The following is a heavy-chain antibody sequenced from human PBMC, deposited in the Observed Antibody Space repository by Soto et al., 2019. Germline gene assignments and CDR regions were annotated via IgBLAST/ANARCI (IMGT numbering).Heavy chain of an antibody. CDR2: LSASGDRT. D-gene: IGHD1-1*01. CDR1: GFTFRLYD. J-gene: IGHJ4*02. CDR3: VPLNWNHPANFDY. Sequence: EVQLLDSGGDLVQPGGSLRLSCAASGFTFRLYDISLVRQAPGKGLEWVSSLSASGDRTDYVDSVKGRFAISRDNCKNTVYLQMSSRRSEDTAVYYCVPLNWNHPANFDYWGQGTQVTVSS. V-gene: IGHV3-23*01.